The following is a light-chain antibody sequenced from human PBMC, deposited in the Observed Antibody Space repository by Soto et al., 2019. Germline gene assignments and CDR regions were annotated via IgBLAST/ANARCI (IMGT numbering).Light chain of an antibody. CDR3: QHYNSYSEA. Sequence: EIQMTQSPSTLCAFVGDRFTITCVASQRISSWLAWYQQKPGKAPKLLIYDGYTLESGVTSRFSGSGSGTEFTLTISSLQPDDFATYYCQHYNSYSEAVGQGTKVDIK. CDR1: QRISSW. V-gene: IGKV1-5*01. J-gene: IGKJ1*01. CDR2: DGY.